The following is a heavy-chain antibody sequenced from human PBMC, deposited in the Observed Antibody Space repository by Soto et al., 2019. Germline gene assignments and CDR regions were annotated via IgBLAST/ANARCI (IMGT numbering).Heavy chain of an antibody. CDR3: ARVKGYSGYDPNWFDP. Sequence: SETLSLTCTASGSSISSYYWSWIRQPPGKGLEWIGRIYTSGSTNYNPSLKSRVTMSVDTSKNQFSLKLSYVTAADTAVYYCARVKGYSGYDPNWFDPWGQGTLVTVS. CDR2: IYTSGST. J-gene: IGHJ5*02. D-gene: IGHD5-12*01. V-gene: IGHV4-4*07. CDR1: GSSISSYY.